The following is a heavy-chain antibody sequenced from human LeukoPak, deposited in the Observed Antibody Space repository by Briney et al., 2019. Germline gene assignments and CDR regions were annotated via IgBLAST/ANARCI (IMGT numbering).Heavy chain of an antibody. Sequence: GGSLGLSCAASGFTFSSYGMHWVRQAPGKGLEWVAVISYDGSNKYYADSVKGRFTISRDNSKNTLYLQMNSLRAEDTAVYYCAKVEDTGPFDPWGQGTLVTVSS. D-gene: IGHD5-18*01. CDR3: AKVEDTGPFDP. CDR2: ISYDGSNK. V-gene: IGHV3-30*18. CDR1: GFTFSSYG. J-gene: IGHJ5*02.